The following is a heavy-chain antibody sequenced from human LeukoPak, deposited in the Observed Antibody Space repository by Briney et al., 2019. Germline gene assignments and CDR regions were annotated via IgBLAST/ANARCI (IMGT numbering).Heavy chain of an antibody. Sequence: GGSLRLSCAASGFSVSSNYVNWVRQAPGKGLEWVSSISSSSSYIYYADSVKGRFTISRDNAKNSLYLQMNSLRAEDTAVYYCTLGGGAVAGQYYYYYYMDVWGKGTTVTISS. D-gene: IGHD6-19*01. CDR1: GFSVSSNY. CDR2: ISSSSSYI. CDR3: TLGGGAVAGQYYYYYYMDV. J-gene: IGHJ6*03. V-gene: IGHV3-21*01.